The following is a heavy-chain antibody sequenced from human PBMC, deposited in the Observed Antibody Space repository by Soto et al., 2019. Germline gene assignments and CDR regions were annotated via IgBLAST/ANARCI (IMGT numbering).Heavy chain of an antibody. J-gene: IGHJ4*02. CDR3: ARDIARVGDTYYYDY. CDR1: EYSFTRYT. D-gene: IGHD1-26*01. V-gene: IGHV3-21*01. CDR2: ISSSSSYI. Sequence: TGGSLRLSCVASEYSFTRYTIYWVRQAPGKGLEWVSSISSSSSYIYYADSVKGRFTISRDNARTSVYLQMNSLRAEDTAVYYCARDIARVGDTYYYDYWGQGTLVTVSS.